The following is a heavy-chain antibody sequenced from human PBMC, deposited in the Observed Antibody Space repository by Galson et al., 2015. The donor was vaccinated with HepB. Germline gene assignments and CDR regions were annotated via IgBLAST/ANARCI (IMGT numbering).Heavy chain of an antibody. CDR2: IYPGDSDT. Sequence: SGGAVAKPGDSLKLSSKCSGCSFPSYRIGWVRQMPGNSLEWMRIIYPGDSDTRYSPSFQGKVTISSDKSSSPAYLQWSILKASDTAMYYCACESRGAYVFDYWGQGTLVTVSS. J-gene: IGHJ4*02. CDR1: GCSFPSYR. V-gene: IGHV5-51*01. D-gene: IGHD3-16*01. CDR3: ACESRGAYVFDY.